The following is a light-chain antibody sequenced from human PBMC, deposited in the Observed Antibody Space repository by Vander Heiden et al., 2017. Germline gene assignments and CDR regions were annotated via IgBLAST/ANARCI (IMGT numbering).Light chain of an antibody. CDR1: APVGTNY. CDR2: GAS. Sequence: VLTQSPGTLSLSPGEPAPLSCRASAPVGTNYFAWYQQKPGQAPRLLISGASSRATGIPDRFTGSGSGTAFTLTISRLEPDDFAVYYCQQYATTSWTFGQGTKVEI. J-gene: IGKJ1*01. V-gene: IGKV3-20*01. CDR3: QQYATTSWT.